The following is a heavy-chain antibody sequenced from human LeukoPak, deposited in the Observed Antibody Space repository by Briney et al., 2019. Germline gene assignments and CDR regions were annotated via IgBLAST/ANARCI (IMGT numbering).Heavy chain of an antibody. V-gene: IGHV3-48*04. CDR3: ARDGGLGAFDY. J-gene: IGHJ4*02. Sequence: GSLRLSCAASGFTFSSYSMNWVRQAPGKGLEWVSYISSSSSTIYYADSVKGRFTISRDNAENSLYLQMNSLRAEDTAVYYCARDGGLGAFDYWGQGTLVTVSS. CDR2: ISSSSSTI. D-gene: IGHD3-16*01. CDR1: GFTFSSYS.